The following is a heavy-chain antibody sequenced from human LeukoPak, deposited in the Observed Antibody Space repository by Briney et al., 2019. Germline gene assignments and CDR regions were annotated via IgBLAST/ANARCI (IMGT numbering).Heavy chain of an antibody. CDR2: IYYSGST. D-gene: IGHD2-2*01. CDR1: GGSISSYY. CDR3: ARAKPDIVVVPAAMEVYYYYTDV. J-gene: IGHJ6*03. Sequence: SETLSLTCTVSGGSISSYYWSWIRQPPGKGLEWIGYIYYSGSTNYNPSLKSRVTISVDTSKNQFSLKLSSVTAADTAVYYCARAKPDIVVVPAAMEVYYYYTDVWGKGTTVTISS. V-gene: IGHV4-59*01.